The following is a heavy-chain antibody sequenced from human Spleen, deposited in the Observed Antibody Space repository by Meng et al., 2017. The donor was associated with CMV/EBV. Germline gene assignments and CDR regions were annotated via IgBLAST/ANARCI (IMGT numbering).Heavy chain of an antibody. Sequence: RGSLRLSCAASGFTFSSYAMSWVRQAPGKGLEWVSAISGSGGSTYYADSVKGRFTISRDNAKNSLYLQMNSLRAEDTAVYYCARDLGVMAADPYYYGMDVWGQGTTVTVSS. D-gene: IGHD6-13*01. CDR1: GFTFSSYA. CDR3: ARDLGVMAADPYYYGMDV. V-gene: IGHV3-23*01. CDR2: ISGSGGST. J-gene: IGHJ6*02.